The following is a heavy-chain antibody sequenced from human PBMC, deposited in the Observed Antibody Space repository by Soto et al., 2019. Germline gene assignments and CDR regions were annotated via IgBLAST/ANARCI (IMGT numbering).Heavy chain of an antibody. CDR2: ISAYNGNT. J-gene: IGHJ6*02. CDR3: ARGGYSYGDYYYYGMDV. CDR1: GYTSTSYG. V-gene: IGHV1-18*01. Sequence: GASVKVSCKASGYTSTSYGISWVRQAPGQGLEWMGWISAYNGNTNYAQKLQGRVTMTTDTSTSTAYMELRSLRSDDTAVYYCARGGYSYGDYYYYGMDVWGQGTTVTVSS. D-gene: IGHD5-18*01.